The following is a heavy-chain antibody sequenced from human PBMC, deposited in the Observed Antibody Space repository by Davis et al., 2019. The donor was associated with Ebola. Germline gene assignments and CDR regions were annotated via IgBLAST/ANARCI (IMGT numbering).Heavy chain of an antibody. CDR2: ISGSGGST. V-gene: IGHV3-23*01. J-gene: IGHJ6*02. CDR1: GFTFSSYA. CDR3: AMLFHYYGMDV. D-gene: IGHD3-10*02. Sequence: GESLKISCAASGFTFSSYAMSWVRQAPGKGLEWVSAISGSGGSTYYADSVKGRFTISRDNSKNTLYLQMNSLRAEDTAVYYCAMLFHYYGMDVRGQGTTVTVSS.